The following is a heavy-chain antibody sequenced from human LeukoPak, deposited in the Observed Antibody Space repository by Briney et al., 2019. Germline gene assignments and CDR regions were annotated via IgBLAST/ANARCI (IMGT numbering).Heavy chain of an antibody. J-gene: IGHJ4*02. CDR2: IYSGGST. CDR3: ARVASGIAVAGH. V-gene: IGHV3-66*02. CDR1: GFTVSSYY. D-gene: IGHD6-19*01. Sequence: GGSLRLSCAASGFTVSSYYMSWVRQAPGKGLEWVSVIYSGGSTYYADSVKGRFTISRDNSKNTLYLQMNSLRAEDTAVYYCARVASGIAVAGHWGQGTLVTVSS.